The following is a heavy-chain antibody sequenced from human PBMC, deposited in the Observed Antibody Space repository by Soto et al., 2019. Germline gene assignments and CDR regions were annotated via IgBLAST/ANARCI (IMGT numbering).Heavy chain of an antibody. CDR3: ASKRYCSGGSCCDDY. V-gene: IGHV4-39*01. J-gene: IGHJ4*02. CDR2: IYYSGST. Sequence: QLQLQESGPGLVKPSETLSLTCTVSGGSISSSSYYWGWIRQPPGKGLEWIGTIYYSGSTYYNPSLKSRGAISVDTTKNQCSLKLSSATAADTAVYYCASKRYCSGGSCCDDYWGQGTLVTVSS. D-gene: IGHD2-15*01. CDR1: GGSISSSSYY.